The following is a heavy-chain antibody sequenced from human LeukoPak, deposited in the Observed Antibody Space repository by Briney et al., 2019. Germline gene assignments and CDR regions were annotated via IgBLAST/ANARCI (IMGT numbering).Heavy chain of an antibody. CDR2: IRSKANSYAT. Sequence: GGSLKLSCAASGFTFSGSAMHWVRQASGKGLEWVGRIRSKANSYATAYAAPVKGRFTISRDDSKNTAYLQMNSLKTEDTAVYCCTRREYYDSSGYYSPFDYWGQGTLVTVSS. D-gene: IGHD3-22*01. J-gene: IGHJ4*02. CDR3: TRREYYDSSGYYSPFDY. V-gene: IGHV3-73*01. CDR1: GFTFSGSA.